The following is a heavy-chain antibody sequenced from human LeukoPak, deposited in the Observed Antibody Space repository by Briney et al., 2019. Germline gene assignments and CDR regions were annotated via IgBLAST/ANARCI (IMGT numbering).Heavy chain of an antibody. Sequence: ASVKVSCKASGYTFTSYGISWVRQAPGQGLEWMGWISAYNGNTNYAQKLQGRVTMTRDTSTSTVYMELSSLRSEDTAVYYCARDLRELADGKGHYFDYWGQGTLVTVSS. V-gene: IGHV1-18*01. D-gene: IGHD1-26*01. J-gene: IGHJ4*02. CDR2: ISAYNGNT. CDR1: GYTFTSYG. CDR3: ARDLRELADGKGHYFDY.